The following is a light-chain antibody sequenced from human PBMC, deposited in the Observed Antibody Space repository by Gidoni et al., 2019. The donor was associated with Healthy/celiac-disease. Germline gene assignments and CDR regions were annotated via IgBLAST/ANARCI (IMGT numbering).Light chain of an antibody. J-gene: IGLJ1*01. V-gene: IGLV3-21*04. CDR1: NIGSKS. CDR3: QVWDSSSDHPGGV. Sequence: SYVLTQPPSVSVAPGQTARITCGGNNIGSKSVHWYQQKPGQAPVLVIYYDSDRPSGIPERFSGSNSGNTATLTISRVEAGDEADYYCQVWDSSSDHPGGVFGTGTKVTVL. CDR2: YDS.